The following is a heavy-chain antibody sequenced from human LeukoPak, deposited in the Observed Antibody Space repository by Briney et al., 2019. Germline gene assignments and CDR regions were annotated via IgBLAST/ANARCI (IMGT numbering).Heavy chain of an antibody. D-gene: IGHD3-3*01. V-gene: IGHV1-69*08. J-gene: IGHJ4*02. CDR1: GGTFHSFT. CDR2: IIPAIGPP. CDR3: ARDLGTIFGEVD. Sequence: SVKVSCKTSGGTFHSFTFSWVRQAPGQGLEWMGWIIPAIGPPKYSQRFQDRVTITADKSTNTAYMELSSLRSEDTAVYYCARDLGTIFGEVDWGQGTLVTVSS.